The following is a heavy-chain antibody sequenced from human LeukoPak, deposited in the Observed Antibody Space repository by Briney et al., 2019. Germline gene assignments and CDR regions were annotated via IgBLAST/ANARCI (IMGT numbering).Heavy chain of an antibody. Sequence: PGGSLRLSCAASGFTFRHYYMSCIRQAPGKGREWISYISHSCSTIYHADSVKGRFTISRDNAKNSVYLQLNTLRAEDTAVYYCARDRDYYDSSGLKYFQHWGQGKLVTVSS. D-gene: IGHD3-22*01. V-gene: IGHV3-11*01. CDR1: GFTFRHYY. J-gene: IGHJ1*01. CDR2: ISHSCSTI. CDR3: ARDRDYYDSSGLKYFQH.